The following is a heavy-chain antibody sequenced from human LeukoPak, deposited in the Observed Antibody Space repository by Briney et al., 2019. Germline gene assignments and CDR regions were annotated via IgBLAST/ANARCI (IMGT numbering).Heavy chain of an antibody. D-gene: IGHD1-1*01. V-gene: IGHV5-51*01. CDR2: IYPADSDT. J-gene: IGHJ4*02. Sequence: GESLKISWKTSGYSFSDFWIGWVRQRPGKGLEWMGIIYPADSDTRYSPSFEGQVAISADKSITTAYLQWGSLRASDTAMYFCAVANEDAGSFDYWGQGTLVTV. CDR3: AVANEDAGSFDY. CDR1: GYSFSDFW.